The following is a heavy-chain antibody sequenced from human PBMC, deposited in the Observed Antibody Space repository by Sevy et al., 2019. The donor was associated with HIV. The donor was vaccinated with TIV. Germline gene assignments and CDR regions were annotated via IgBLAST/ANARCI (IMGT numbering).Heavy chain of an antibody. V-gene: IGHV3-30-3*01. D-gene: IGHD4-17*01. CDR2: ISYDGSNK. CDR3: ARADYGDYSGEFDY. Sequence: GGSLRLSCAASGITFSSHAMHWVRQAPGKGLEWVTIISYDGSNKYSADSVKGRFTISRDNSKNTLYLQMNSLRAEDTAVYYCARADYGDYSGEFDYWGQGTLVTVSS. J-gene: IGHJ4*02. CDR1: GITFSSHA.